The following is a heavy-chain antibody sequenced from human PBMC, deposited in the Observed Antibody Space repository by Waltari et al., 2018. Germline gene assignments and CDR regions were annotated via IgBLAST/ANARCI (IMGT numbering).Heavy chain of an antibody. D-gene: IGHD5-12*01. CDR3: ARGASGYDNAFDI. CDR1: GFTFSSYW. CDR2: IKQDGSEK. Sequence: EVQLVESGGGLVQPGGSLRLSCAASGFTFSSYWMSWVRQAPGKGLERVANIKQDGSEKYYVDSVKGRFTISRDNAKNSLYLQMSSLRAEDTAVYYCARGASGYDNAFDIWGQGTMVTVSS. J-gene: IGHJ3*02. V-gene: IGHV3-7*01.